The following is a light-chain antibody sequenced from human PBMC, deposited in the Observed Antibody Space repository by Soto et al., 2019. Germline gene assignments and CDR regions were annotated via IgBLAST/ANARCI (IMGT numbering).Light chain of an antibody. V-gene: IGKV3-20*01. CDR2: DAS. CDR1: QSLISNF. Sequence: TESTQSPGTPPLSPGETASLSCRASQSLISNFLAWYQQKPGQAPRLLIYDASTRATGSPDRFSGSGSGTDFTLTISRLEPEDFAVYYCQQYDISPWTFGQGTKVDIK. J-gene: IGKJ1*01. CDR3: QQYDISPWT.